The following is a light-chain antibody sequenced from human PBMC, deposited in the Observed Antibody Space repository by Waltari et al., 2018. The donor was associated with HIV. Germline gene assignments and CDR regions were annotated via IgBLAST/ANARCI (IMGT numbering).Light chain of an antibody. CDR1: SSNIGRNY. V-gene: IGLV1-47*01. CDR2: RNN. CDR3: AAWDDSLRGFYV. J-gene: IGLJ1*01. Sequence: QSVLTQPPSASGTPGQRVTISCSGISSNIGRNYVYWYQQLPGTAPKLLIYRNNQRPSGVPYRVSGSKSGTSASLAISGLRSEDEADYYCAAWDDSLRGFYVFGTGTKVTVL.